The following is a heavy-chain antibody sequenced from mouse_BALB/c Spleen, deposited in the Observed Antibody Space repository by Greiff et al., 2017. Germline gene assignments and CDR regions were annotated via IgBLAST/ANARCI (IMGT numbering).Heavy chain of an antibody. J-gene: IGHJ4*01. V-gene: IGHV14-3*02. D-gene: IGHD1-1*01. CDR2: IDPANGNT. CDR1: GFNIKDTY. Sequence: EVQLQQSGAELVKPGASVKLSCTASGFNIKDTYMHWVKQRPEQGLEWIGRIDPANGNTKYDPKFQGKATITADTSSNTAYLQLSSLTSEDTAVYYCATINYYAMDYWGQGTSVTVSS. CDR3: ATINYYAMDY.